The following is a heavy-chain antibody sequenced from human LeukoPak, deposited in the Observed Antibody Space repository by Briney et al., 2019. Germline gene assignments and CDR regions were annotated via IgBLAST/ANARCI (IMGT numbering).Heavy chain of an antibody. CDR1: GLTVTNNY. CDR2: IYSNGDT. V-gene: IGHV3-66*01. J-gene: IGHJ4*02. Sequence: GGSLRLSCAASGLTVTNNYWNWVRQPPGKGPEWISLIYSNGDTRYADSVKGRFTFSRDNSKNTLYLQMNSLRAEDTAVYYCTYGDYPLTYWGQGTLVSVSS. D-gene: IGHD4-17*01. CDR3: TYGDYPLTY.